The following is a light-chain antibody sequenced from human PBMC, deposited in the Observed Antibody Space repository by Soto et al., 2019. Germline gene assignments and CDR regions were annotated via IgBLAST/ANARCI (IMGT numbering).Light chain of an antibody. J-gene: IGKJ5*01. CDR1: QDIRGA. CDR2: DVS. CDR3: QQFNTYPIT. Sequence: AIQLTQSPSSLSASVGDRVTITCRASQDIRGALAWYQQKPGKPPKLLIFDVSSLQSGVPSRFSGSGSGTDFTLTISSLQPEDFATYYCQQFNTYPITFDQGTRLEIK. V-gene: IGKV1-13*02.